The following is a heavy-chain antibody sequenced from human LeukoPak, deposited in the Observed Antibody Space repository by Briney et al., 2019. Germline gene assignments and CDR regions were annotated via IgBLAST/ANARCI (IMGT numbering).Heavy chain of an antibody. CDR2: TYHSGST. Sequence: PSGTLSLTCAVSGGSISSSNWWSWVRQPPGKGLEWIGETYHSGSTNYNPSLKSRVTISVDKSKNQFSLKLSSVTAADTAVYYCASYCGGDCYSWGAFDIWGQGTMVTVSS. CDR3: ASYCGGDCYSWGAFDI. V-gene: IGHV4-4*02. CDR1: GGSISSSNW. D-gene: IGHD2-21*02. J-gene: IGHJ3*02.